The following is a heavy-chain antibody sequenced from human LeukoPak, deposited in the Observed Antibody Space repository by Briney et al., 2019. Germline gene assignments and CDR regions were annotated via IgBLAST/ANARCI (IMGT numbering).Heavy chain of an antibody. CDR3: ARGGGGFRGYAWFDP. D-gene: IGHD6-25*01. V-gene: IGHV4-34*01. CDR2: INHSGST. Sequence: SETLSLTCAVYGGSFSGYYWSWIRQPPGKGLEWIGEINHSGSTNYNPSLKSRVTISVDTSKNQFSLKLSSMTAADTAVYYCARGGGGFRGYAWFDPWGQGTLVTVSS. CDR1: GGSFSGYY. J-gene: IGHJ5*02.